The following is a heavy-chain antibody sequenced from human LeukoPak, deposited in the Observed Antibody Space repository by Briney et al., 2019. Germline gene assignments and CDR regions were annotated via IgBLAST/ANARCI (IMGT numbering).Heavy chain of an antibody. CDR2: ISSNGDNT. D-gene: IGHD2-15*01. J-gene: IGHJ3*01. V-gene: IGHV3-64D*06. CDR1: GFIFSDHY. Sequence: SGGSLRLSCAASGFIFSDHYMDWVRQAPGKGLEYVAGISSNGDNTDFADSAKGRFTISRDNSKSTLFLQMNSLRAEDTAVYFCTRDSALLGVAFDLWGQGTVVTVSS. CDR3: TRDSALLGVAFDL.